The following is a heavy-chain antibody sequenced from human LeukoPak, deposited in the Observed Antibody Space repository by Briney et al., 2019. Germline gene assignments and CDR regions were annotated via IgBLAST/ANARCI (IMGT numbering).Heavy chain of an antibody. D-gene: IGHD3-9*01. CDR3: ARPSYDILTGYFYYFDY. CDR1: GGSISSNSYY. CDR2: IYYSGST. Sequence: CETLSLTCTVSGGSISSNSYYWVWLPQPPGKGLEWIGSIYYSGSTYCNPSLKRRVAISVDTSKNQFSLKLCSVTAADTAVYYCARPSYDILTGYFYYFDYWGQGAMGTVSS. V-gene: IGHV4-39*01. J-gene: IGHJ4*02.